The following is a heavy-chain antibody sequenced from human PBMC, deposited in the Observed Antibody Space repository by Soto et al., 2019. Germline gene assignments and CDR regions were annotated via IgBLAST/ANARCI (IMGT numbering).Heavy chain of an antibody. D-gene: IGHD3-10*01. CDR2: INHSGST. Sequence: QVQLQQWGAGLLKPSETLSLTCAVSGGSFSGYYWTWIRQPPGTGLEWIGEINHSGSTNYNPSIKSRVTISVDTSKNQFSLKLTSVTAADTAVYYCARDKITCLFDSWGQGTLVTVSS. V-gene: IGHV4-34*01. J-gene: IGHJ4*02. CDR1: GGSFSGYY. CDR3: ARDKITCLFDS.